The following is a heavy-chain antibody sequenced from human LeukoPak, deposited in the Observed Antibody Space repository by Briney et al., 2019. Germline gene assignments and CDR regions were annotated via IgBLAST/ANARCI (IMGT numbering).Heavy chain of an antibody. V-gene: IGHV1-18*01. J-gene: IGHJ4*02. CDR1: GYTFTSYG. CDR2: ISAYNGNT. CDR3: ARASIAAAGTPYDY. Sequence: SVKVSCKASGYTFTSYGISLVRQAPGQGLEWMGWISAYNGNTNYAQKLQGRVTMTTDTSTSTAYVELRSLRSDDTAVYYCARASIAAAGTPYDYWGQGTLVTVSS. D-gene: IGHD6-13*01.